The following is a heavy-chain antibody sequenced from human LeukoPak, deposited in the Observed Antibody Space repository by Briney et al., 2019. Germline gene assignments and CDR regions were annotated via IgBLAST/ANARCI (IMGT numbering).Heavy chain of an antibody. CDR2: IYYSGST. D-gene: IGHD3-10*01. V-gene: IGHV4-39*07. Sequence: SETLSLTCTVSGGSISSSSYYWGWIRQPPGKGLEWIGSIYYSGSTYYNPSLKSRVTISVDTSKNQFSLKLSSVTAADTAVYYCARRAMVRGFDYWGQGTLVTVSS. CDR1: GGSISSSSYY. J-gene: IGHJ4*02. CDR3: ARRAMVRGFDY.